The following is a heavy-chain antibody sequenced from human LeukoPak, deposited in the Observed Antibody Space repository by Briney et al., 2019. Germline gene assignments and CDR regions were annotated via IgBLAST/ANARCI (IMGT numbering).Heavy chain of an antibody. CDR1: GGTFSSYA. CDR2: IIPILGIA. D-gene: IGHD3-10*01. V-gene: IGHV1-69*04. Sequence: SVKVSCKASGGTFSSYAISWVRQAPGQGLEWMGRIIPILGIANYAQKFQGRVTITADKSTSTAYMELSSVTAADTAVYYCARGKAGGLITMVRGVLYYYGMDVWGQGTTVTVSS. CDR3: ARGKAGGLITMVRGVLYYYGMDV. J-gene: IGHJ6*02.